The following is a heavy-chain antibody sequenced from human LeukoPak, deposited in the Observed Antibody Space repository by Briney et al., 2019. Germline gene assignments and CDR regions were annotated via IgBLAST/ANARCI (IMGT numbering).Heavy chain of an antibody. V-gene: IGHV4-34*01. CDR1: DGSFSGYY. D-gene: IGHD3-10*01. J-gene: IGHJ4*02. CDR3: ARRRSYFYGSGNYLAANQVFDY. CDR2: INHSGST. Sequence: SETLSLTCVVYDGSFSGYYWSWIRQPPGKGLEWIGEINHSGSTNYNPSLKSRVSISVDTSKNQFSLKLSSMTAADTAVYYCARRRSYFYGSGNYLAANQVFDYWAQGTLVTVSS.